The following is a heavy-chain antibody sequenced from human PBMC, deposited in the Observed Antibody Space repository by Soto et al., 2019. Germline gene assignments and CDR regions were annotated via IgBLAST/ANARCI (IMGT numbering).Heavy chain of an antibody. CDR3: ARDQLERRLDY. Sequence: VGSLRLSCAASGFSFSYYSMNWVRQAPGKGLEWISYFGHSTNTTYYADSVKGRFTISRDNAKNSLYLQMNNLRAEDTAVYYCARDQLERRLDYWGLGSLVTVSS. D-gene: IGHD1-1*01. CDR2: FGHSTNTT. J-gene: IGHJ4*02. CDR1: GFSFSYYS. V-gene: IGHV3-48*01.